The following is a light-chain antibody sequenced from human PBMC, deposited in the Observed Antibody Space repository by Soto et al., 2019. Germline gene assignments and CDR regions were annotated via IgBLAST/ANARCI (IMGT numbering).Light chain of an antibody. CDR3: CSYAGRYTYV. J-gene: IGLJ1*01. CDR1: NSNIGSNS. CDR2: DND. V-gene: IGLV1-51*01. Sequence: QSVLTQPPSVSAAPGQKVTISCSGSNSNIGSNSVSWYQQLPGTAPKLLIYDNDKRPSEIPDRFSGSRSGTSATLGIAGLQTGDEADYYCCSYAGRYTYVFGTGTKLTVL.